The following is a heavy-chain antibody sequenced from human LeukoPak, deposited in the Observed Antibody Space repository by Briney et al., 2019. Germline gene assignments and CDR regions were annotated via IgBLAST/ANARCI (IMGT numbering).Heavy chain of an antibody. CDR2: IRAGGDTT. CDR3: ARDPNGDYIGAFDF. D-gene: IGHD4-17*01. V-gene: IGHV3-23*01. Sequence: GGSLRLSCTASGFTFRTYAMIWVRQAPGKGLEWVSAIRAGGDTTVYADAVRGRFTISRDNSNNALYLQMNELRADDTAVYYCARDPNGDYIGAFDFWGQGAMVTVSS. CDR1: GFTFRTYA. J-gene: IGHJ3*01.